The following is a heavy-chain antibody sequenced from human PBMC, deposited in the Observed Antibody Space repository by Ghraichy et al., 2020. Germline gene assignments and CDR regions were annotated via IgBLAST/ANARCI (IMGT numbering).Heavy chain of an antibody. CDR2: IKQDGSEK. Sequence: GGSLRLSCAASGFTFSSYWMSWVRQAPGKGLEWVANIKQDGSEKYYVDSVKGRFTISRDNAKNSLYLQMNSLRAEDTAVYYCARDRALYCSSTSCYSHFDYWGQGTLVTVSS. CDR1: GFTFSSYW. D-gene: IGHD2-2*01. CDR3: ARDRALYCSSTSCYSHFDY. V-gene: IGHV3-7*03. J-gene: IGHJ4*02.